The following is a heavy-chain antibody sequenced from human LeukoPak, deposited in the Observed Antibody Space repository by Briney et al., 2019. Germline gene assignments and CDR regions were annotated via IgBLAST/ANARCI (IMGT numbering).Heavy chain of an antibody. CDR3: ARHLNYGGNSDGMDV. V-gene: IGHV5-51*01. CDR2: IYPGVSDT. Sequence: GESLKISCKGSGYSFTSYWIAWVRQMPGKGLEWMGIIYPGVSDTRYSPSLQGQVTISADKSISTAFLQWSSLWASDTAMYYCARHLNYGGNSDGMDVWGQGTTVTVSS. CDR1: GYSFTSYW. D-gene: IGHD4-23*01. J-gene: IGHJ6*02.